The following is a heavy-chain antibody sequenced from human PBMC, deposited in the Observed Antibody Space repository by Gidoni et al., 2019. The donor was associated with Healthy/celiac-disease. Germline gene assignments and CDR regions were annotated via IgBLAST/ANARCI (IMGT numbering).Heavy chain of an antibody. CDR1: GYTFTGSY. D-gene: IGHD3-22*01. Sequence: QVQLVQSGAEVKKPGASVKVSCKASGYTFTGSYMPWVRQAPGQGLEWMGWINPNSGGTNYAQKFQGRVTMTRDTSISTAYMELSRLRSDDTAVYYCARGGATYYYDSSGYWPWGYYYYGMDVWGQGTTVTVSS. V-gene: IGHV1-2*02. CDR3: ARGGATYYYDSSGYWPWGYYYYGMDV. J-gene: IGHJ6*02. CDR2: INPNSGGT.